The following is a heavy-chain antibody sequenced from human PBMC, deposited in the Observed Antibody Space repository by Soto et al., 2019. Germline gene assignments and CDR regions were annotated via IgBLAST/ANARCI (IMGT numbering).Heavy chain of an antibody. D-gene: IGHD3-10*02. CDR1: GGSFCGYY. Sequence: SETLSLTCAVYGGSFCGYYWSWIRQPPGKGLEWIGEINHSGSTNYNPSLKSRVTISVDTSKNQFSLKLSSVTAADTAVYYCARCSEYNWFDPWGQGTLVTVSS. CDR2: INHSGST. CDR3: ARCSEYNWFDP. J-gene: IGHJ5*02. V-gene: IGHV4-34*01.